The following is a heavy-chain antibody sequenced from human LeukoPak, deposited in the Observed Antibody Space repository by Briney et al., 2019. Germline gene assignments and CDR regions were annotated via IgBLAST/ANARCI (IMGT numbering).Heavy chain of an antibody. CDR3: ARHISSGGTYAHFDY. CDR1: GSMYNYY. V-gene: IGHV4-59*08. CDR2: IHYNGIT. Sequence: SETLSLTCTVSGSMYNYYWSWIRQPPGKGLEWIGYIHYNGITNYNPSLKSRVTMSLDTSKNQVSLKLNSVTAADTAAYYCARHISSGGTYAHFDYWGQGTLVTVSS. J-gene: IGHJ4*02. D-gene: IGHD1-26*01.